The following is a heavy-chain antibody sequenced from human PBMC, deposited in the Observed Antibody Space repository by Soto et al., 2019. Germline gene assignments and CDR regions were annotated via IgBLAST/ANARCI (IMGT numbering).Heavy chain of an antibody. J-gene: IGHJ4*02. CDR2: ISYDGSYK. V-gene: IGHV3-30*18. CDR1: GFTFSSYG. Sequence: QVQLVESGGGVVQPGRSLRLSCASSGFTFSSYGMHWGRQAPGKGLEWVAVISYDGSYKYYADSVKGRFTISRDNSKNTLYLPMNSLRAEDTALYYCTKWAGGFDYWGQGTLVTVSS. CDR3: TKWAGGFDY.